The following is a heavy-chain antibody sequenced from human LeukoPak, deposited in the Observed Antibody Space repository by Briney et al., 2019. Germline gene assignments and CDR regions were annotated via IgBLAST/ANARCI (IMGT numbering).Heavy chain of an antibody. CDR2: MNPNSGNT. J-gene: IGHJ6*02. D-gene: IGHD3-10*01. V-gene: IGHV1-8*01. CDR3: ARGRREPMVRGYYYYGMDV. Sequence: ASVKVSCKASGYTFTSYDINWVRQATGQGLEWMGWMNPNSGNTGYAQKFQGRVTMTRNTSISTAYMELSSLRSEDTAVYYCARGRREPMVRGYYYYGMDVWGQGTTVTVSS. CDR1: GYTFTSYD.